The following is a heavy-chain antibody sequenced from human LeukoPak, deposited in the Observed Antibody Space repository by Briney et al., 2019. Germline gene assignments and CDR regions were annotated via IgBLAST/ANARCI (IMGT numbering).Heavy chain of an antibody. CDR3: AGHLRDY. CDR2: IKQDGSEK. CDR1: GFTFSNYW. J-gene: IGHJ4*02. Sequence: GGSLRLSCAASGFTFSNYWMSWVRQAPGKGLEWVANIKQDGSEKYYVDSVKGRFTISRDNAKNSLYLQMNNLRDEDTAVYYCAGHLRDYWGQGTLVTVSS. V-gene: IGHV3-7*01.